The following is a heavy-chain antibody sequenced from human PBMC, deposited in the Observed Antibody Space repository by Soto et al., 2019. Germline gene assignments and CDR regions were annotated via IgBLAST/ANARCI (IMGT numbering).Heavy chain of an antibody. J-gene: IGHJ6*02. CDR3: ARDADAITMVRGVIPNYYYGMDV. V-gene: IGHV4-4*02. D-gene: IGHD3-10*01. CDR2: IYHSGST. CDR1: GGSISSSNW. Sequence: SETLSLTCAVSGGSISSSNWWSWVRQPPGKGLEWIGEIYHSGSTNYNPSLKSRVTISVDKSKNQFSLKLSSVTAADTAVYYCARDADAITMVRGVIPNYYYGMDVWGQGTTVTVSS.